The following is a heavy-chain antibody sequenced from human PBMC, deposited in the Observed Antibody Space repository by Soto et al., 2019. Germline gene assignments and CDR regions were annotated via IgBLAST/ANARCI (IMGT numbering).Heavy chain of an antibody. CDR1: GGSISSSSYY. CDR3: ARGNSGSYSPIDY. J-gene: IGHJ4*02. D-gene: IGHD1-26*01. CDR2: IHYSGST. Sequence: SETLSLTCTVSGGSISSSSYYWGWIRQPPGKGLEWIGTIHYSGSTYHNPSLKSRVIMSVDTSKNQFSLKLSSVTAADTAVYYCARGNSGSYSPIDYWGQGTLVTVSS. V-gene: IGHV4-39*07.